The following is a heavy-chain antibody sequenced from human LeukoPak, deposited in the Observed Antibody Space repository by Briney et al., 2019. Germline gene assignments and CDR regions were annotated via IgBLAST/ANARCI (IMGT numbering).Heavy chain of an antibody. V-gene: IGHV1-46*01. CDR3: ARGGTWTIYYFDY. D-gene: IGHD3/OR15-3a*01. CDR2: IIPILGIA. CDR1: GYTFTGFY. Sequence: GASMKVSCKASGYTFTGFYMHWVRQAPGQGLEWMGRIIPILGIANYAQKFQGRVTMTKDTSTSTVYMELSSLRSEDTAVYFCARGGTWTIYYFDYWGQGTLVTVSS. J-gene: IGHJ4*02.